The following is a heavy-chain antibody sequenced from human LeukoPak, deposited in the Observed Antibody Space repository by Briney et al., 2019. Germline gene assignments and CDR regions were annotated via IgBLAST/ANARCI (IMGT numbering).Heavy chain of an antibody. CDR2: INHSGST. D-gene: IGHD6-19*01. CDR1: GGSFSGYY. J-gene: IGHJ4*02. Sequence: SETLSLTRAVYGGSFSGYYWSWIRQPPGKGLEWIGEINHSGSTNYNPSLKSRVTISVDTSKNQFSLKLSSVTAADTAVYYCARSSLEDSSGWYDYWGQGTLVTVSS. CDR3: ARSSLEDSSGWYDY. V-gene: IGHV4-34*01.